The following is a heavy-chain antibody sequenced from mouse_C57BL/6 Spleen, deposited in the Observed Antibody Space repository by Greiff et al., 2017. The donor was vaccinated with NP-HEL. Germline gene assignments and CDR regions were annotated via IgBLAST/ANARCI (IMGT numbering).Heavy chain of an antibody. CDR1: GYTFTSYW. CDR3: ARSKGGYYDWFAY. D-gene: IGHD2-3*01. J-gene: IGHJ3*01. Sequence: QVQLQQPGAELVMPGASVKLSCKASGYTFTSYWMHWVKQRPGQGLEWIGEIDPSDSYTNYNQKFKGKSTLTVDKSSSTAYMQLSSLTSEDSAVYYWARSKGGYYDWFAYWGQGTLVTVSA. CDR2: IDPSDSYT. V-gene: IGHV1-69*01.